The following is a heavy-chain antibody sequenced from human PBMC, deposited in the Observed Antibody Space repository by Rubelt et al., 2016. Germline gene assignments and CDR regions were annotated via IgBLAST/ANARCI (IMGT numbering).Heavy chain of an antibody. Sequence: QESGPGLVKPSETLSLTCTVSGGSISSSSYYWGWIRPPPGKALEWVALIYWNDDKRYSPSLRTRPSITKDTSENLVILRLADMEFVDTATYYCARSPPWRTGPHWFDPWGQGTLVTVSS. CDR1: GGSISSSSYY. J-gene: IGHJ5*02. CDR2: IYWNDDK. V-gene: IGHV2-5*01. D-gene: IGHD1-14*01. CDR3: ARSPPWRTGPHWFDP.